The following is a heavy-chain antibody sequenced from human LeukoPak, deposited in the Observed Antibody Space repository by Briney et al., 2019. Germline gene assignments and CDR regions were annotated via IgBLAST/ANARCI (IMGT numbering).Heavy chain of an antibody. Sequence: GGSLRLSCAASGFTFSSYGMHWVRQAPGKGLEWVAVISYDGSNKYYADSVKGRFTISRDNSKNTLYLQMNSLRAEDTAVYYCAKNSVDYYDSSGYYSSVYYGMDVWGQGTTVTVSS. V-gene: IGHV3-30*18. J-gene: IGHJ6*02. CDR2: ISYDGSNK. D-gene: IGHD3-22*01. CDR1: GFTFSSYG. CDR3: AKNSVDYYDSSGYYSSVYYGMDV.